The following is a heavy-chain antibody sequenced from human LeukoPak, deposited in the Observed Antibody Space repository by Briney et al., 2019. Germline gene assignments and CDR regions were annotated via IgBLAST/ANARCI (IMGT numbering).Heavy chain of an antibody. CDR3: ATMPGAYSGTYNWFDP. CDR1: GGSISSYY. J-gene: IGHJ5*02. CDR2: IYYSGST. D-gene: IGHD1-26*01. Sequence: PSETLSLTYTVTGGSISSYYWTWIRQPPGKGLEWIGYIYYSGSTNYNPSLKSRVTISVDTSKNQFSLKLSSVTAADTAVYYCATMPGAYSGTYNWFDPWGQGTLVTVSS. V-gene: IGHV4-59*08.